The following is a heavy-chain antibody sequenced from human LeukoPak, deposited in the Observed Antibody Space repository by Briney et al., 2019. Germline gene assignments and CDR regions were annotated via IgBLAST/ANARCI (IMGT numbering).Heavy chain of an antibody. CDR1: GFTFGDYA. CDR3: ASGRSTSFGVNWFDP. J-gene: IGHJ5*02. V-gene: IGHV3-21*01. Sequence: AGGPLRLSCSASGFTFGDYAMSWVRHAPGKGLEWVSSISSSSSYIYYADSVKGRFTISRDNAKNSLYLQMNSLRAEDTAVYYCASGRSTSFGVNWFDPWGQGTLVTVSS. D-gene: IGHD2-2*01. CDR2: ISSSSSYI.